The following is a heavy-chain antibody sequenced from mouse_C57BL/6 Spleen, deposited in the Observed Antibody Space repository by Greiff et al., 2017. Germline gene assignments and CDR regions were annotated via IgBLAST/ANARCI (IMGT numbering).Heavy chain of an antibody. CDR2: INPNNGGT. CDR1: GYTFTDYY. Sequence: EVQLQQSGPELVKPGASVKISCKASGYTFTDYYMNWVKQSHGKSLEWIGDINPNNGGTSYNQKFKGKATLTVDKSSSTAYMELRSLTSEDSAVYYCARCYYDYDWFADWGKGTLVTVSA. CDR3: ARCYYDYDWFAD. D-gene: IGHD2-4*01. J-gene: IGHJ3*01. V-gene: IGHV1-26*01.